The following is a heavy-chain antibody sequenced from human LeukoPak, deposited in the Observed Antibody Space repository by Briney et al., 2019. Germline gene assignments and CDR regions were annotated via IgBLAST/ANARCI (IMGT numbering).Heavy chain of an antibody. D-gene: IGHD3-3*01. Sequence: ASVTVSFTASGYTFTRYAMHWVRQAPGQRLEWMGWINAGNGNTKYSQKFQGRVTITRDTSTNTAYMELSSLRSEDTAVYYCARDRAYDYDFWSGSLHYFDYWGQGTLVTVSS. V-gene: IGHV1-3*01. CDR1: GYTFTRYA. CDR2: INAGNGNT. CDR3: ARDRAYDYDFWSGSLHYFDY. J-gene: IGHJ4*02.